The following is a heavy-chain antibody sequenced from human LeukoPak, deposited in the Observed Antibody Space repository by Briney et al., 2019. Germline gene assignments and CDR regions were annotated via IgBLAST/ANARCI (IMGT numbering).Heavy chain of an antibody. CDR1: GGSISSSSYY. CDR3: ARETQQTSLDY. D-gene: IGHD6-13*01. V-gene: IGHV4-39*07. J-gene: IGHJ4*02. Sequence: SETLSLTCTVSGGSISSSSYYWGWIRQPPGKGLEWIGNIYYSGSTYYNPSLKSRVTISVDTSKNQFSLKLSSVTAADTAVYYCARETQQTSLDYWGQGTLVTVSS. CDR2: IYYSGST.